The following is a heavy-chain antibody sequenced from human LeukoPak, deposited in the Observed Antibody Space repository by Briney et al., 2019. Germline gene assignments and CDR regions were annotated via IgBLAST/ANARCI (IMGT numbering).Heavy chain of an antibody. J-gene: IGHJ5*02. D-gene: IGHD6-13*01. CDR2: IYYSGST. CDR3: ARVFIAAAGEWFEP. CDR1: GGSISSYY. Sequence: SETLSLTCTVSGGSISSYYWSWIRQPPGKGLEWIGYIYYSGSTNYNPSLKSRVTISVDTSKNQFSLKLSSVTAADTAVYYCARVFIAAAGEWFEPWGQGTLVTVSS. V-gene: IGHV4-59*01.